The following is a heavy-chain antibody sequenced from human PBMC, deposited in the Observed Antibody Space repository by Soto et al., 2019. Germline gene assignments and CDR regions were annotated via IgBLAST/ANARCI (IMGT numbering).Heavy chain of an antibody. J-gene: IGHJ4*02. CDR2: ISPDGGGR. Sequence: GGSLRLSCAASGFTYTNYWMDWVRQAPGKGLEWVANISPDGGGRHYVDSVKGRFTISRDNAKNSLYLQMSSLTAEDSALYYCSRSLDSWGQGARVTVSS. CDR1: GFTYTNYW. V-gene: IGHV3-7*01. CDR3: SRSLDS.